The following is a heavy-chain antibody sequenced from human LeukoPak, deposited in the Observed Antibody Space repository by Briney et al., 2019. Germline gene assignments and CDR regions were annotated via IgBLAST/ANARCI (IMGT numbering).Heavy chain of an antibody. D-gene: IGHD3-22*01. Sequence: PSETLSLTCTVSGYSISSGYYWGWIRQPPGKGLEWIGSIYHSGSTNYNPSLKSRVTISVDTSKNQFSLKLSSVTAADTAVYYCARIHLPLYYYDSSGYSYYFDYWGQGTLVTVSS. CDR2: IYHSGST. CDR3: ARIHLPLYYYDSSGYSYYFDY. J-gene: IGHJ4*02. CDR1: GYSISSGYY. V-gene: IGHV4-38-2*02.